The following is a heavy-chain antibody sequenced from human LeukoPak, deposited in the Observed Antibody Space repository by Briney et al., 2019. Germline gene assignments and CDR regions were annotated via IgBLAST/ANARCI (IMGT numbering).Heavy chain of an antibody. CDR1: GFTFSSYE. J-gene: IGHJ2*01. V-gene: IGHV3-48*03. Sequence: GRSLRLSCAASGFTFSSYEMNWVRQAPGKGLEWVSYISSSGSTIYYADSVKGRFTISRDNAKNSLYLQMNSLRAEDTAVYYCASSYWYFDLWGRGTLVTVSS. CDR3: ASSYWYFDL. CDR2: ISSSGSTI.